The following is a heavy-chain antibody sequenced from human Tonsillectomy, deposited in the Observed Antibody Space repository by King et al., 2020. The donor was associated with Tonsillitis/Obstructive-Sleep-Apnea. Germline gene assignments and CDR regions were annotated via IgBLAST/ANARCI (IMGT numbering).Heavy chain of an antibody. J-gene: IGHJ4*02. CDR1: GGSISNGGYY. D-gene: IGHD4-17*01. CDR2: IYDSGST. CDR3: TSEVTTGAFDY. Sequence: QLQESGPRLVKPSQTLSLTCTVSGGSISNGGYYWSWIRQHPGKGLEWIGYIYDSGSTYYNPSLKSRVTISVDTSKNQFSLKLSSVTAADTAVYYCTSEVTTGAFDYWGQGTLVTVSS. V-gene: IGHV4-31*03.